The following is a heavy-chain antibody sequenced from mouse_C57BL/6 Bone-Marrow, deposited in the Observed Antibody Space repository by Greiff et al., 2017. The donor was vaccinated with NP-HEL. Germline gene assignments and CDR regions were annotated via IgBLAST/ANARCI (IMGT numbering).Heavy chain of an antibody. V-gene: IGHV5-4*03. Sequence: EVKVEESGGGLVKPGGSLKLSCAASGFTFSSYAMSWVRQTPEKRLEWVATISDGGSYTYYPDNVKGRFTISRDNAKNNLYLQMSHLKSEDTAMYYCARGGLDFCYYGSSSDYWGQGTTLTVSS. J-gene: IGHJ2*01. CDR3: ARGGLDFCYYGSSSDY. CDR2: ISDGGSYT. CDR1: GFTFSSYA. D-gene: IGHD1-1*01.